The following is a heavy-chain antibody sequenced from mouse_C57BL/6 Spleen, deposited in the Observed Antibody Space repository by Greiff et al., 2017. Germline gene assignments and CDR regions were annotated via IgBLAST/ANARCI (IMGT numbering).Heavy chain of an antibody. Sequence: VHVKQSGAELVRPGASVKLSCTASGFNIKDYYMHWVKQRPEQGLEWIGRIDPEDGDTEYAPKFQGKATMTADTSSNTAYLQLSSLTSEDTAVYYCTTALYGNWYFDVWGTGTTVTVSS. J-gene: IGHJ1*03. V-gene: IGHV14-1*01. CDR3: TTALYGNWYFDV. D-gene: IGHD2-1*01. CDR2: IDPEDGDT. CDR1: GFNIKDYY.